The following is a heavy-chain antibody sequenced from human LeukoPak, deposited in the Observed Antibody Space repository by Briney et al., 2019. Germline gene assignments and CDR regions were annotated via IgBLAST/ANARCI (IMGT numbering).Heavy chain of an antibody. CDR2: ISGSGGST. V-gene: IGHV3-23*01. D-gene: IGHD6-6*01. Sequence: GGSLRLSCAASGFTFSSYAMSWVRQAPGKGLEWVSAISGSGGSTYYADSVKGRFTISRDNSKNTLYLQMSSLRAEDTAVYYCAKITGSSSRGAFDYWGQGNLVTVSS. J-gene: IGHJ4*02. CDR1: GFTFSSYA. CDR3: AKITGSSSRGAFDY.